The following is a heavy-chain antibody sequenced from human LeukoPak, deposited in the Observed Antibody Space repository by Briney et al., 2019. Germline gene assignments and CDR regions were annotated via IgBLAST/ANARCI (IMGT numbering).Heavy chain of an antibody. J-gene: IGHJ5*02. CDR2: IYYSGST. CDR3: ARGVRFSALDP. Sequence: PSETLSLTCAVSGGSFSNYYWSWIRQHPGKGLEWIGYIYYSGSTYYNPSLKSRVTISVDTSKNQFSLKLSSVTAADTAVYYCARGVRFSALDPWGQGTLVTVSS. V-gene: IGHV4-31*11. CDR1: GGSFSNYY. D-gene: IGHD3-3*01.